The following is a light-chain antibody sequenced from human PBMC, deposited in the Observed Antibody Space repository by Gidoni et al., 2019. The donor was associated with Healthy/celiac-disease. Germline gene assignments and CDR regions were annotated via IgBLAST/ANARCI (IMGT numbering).Light chain of an antibody. Sequence: DILMTPSPSALSASVGDRVTITSQTSQDISNYLNWYQQKPGKAPKLLIYDASNVETGFPPRSSGSGSGKDFTLTISSLQPEDSATYYCQQYDNPLTFGPGTKVDIK. CDR2: DAS. CDR1: QDISNY. V-gene: IGKV1-33*01. J-gene: IGKJ3*01. CDR3: QQYDNPLT.